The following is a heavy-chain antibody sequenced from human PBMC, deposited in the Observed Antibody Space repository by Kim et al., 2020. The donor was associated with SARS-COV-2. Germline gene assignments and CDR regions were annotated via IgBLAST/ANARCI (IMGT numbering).Heavy chain of an antibody. D-gene: IGHD3-10*02. Sequence: DYAYSVRGPFIISRDSSKNTLYLQMSSVTAEDTAVYYCVRVFYVLDYWGQGTQVTVSS. J-gene: IGHJ4*02. CDR3: VRVFYVLDY. V-gene: IGHV3-23*01.